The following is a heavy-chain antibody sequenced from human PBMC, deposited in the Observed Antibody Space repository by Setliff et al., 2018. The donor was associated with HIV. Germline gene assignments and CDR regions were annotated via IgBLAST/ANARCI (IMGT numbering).Heavy chain of an antibody. V-gene: IGHV5-51*01. J-gene: IGHJ5*02. CDR1: GYRFTSYW. CDR3: ARSNRGYDSRGFYRENWFDP. D-gene: IGHD3-22*01. CDR2: IYPGDSDT. Sequence: GESLKISCKASGYRFTSYWIAWVRQMPGKGLEWMGIIYPGDSDTRYSPSFQGQVTISVDKSLDSAYLQWTTLKASDTAMYYCARSNRGYDSRGFYRENWFDPWGQGTLVTVSS.